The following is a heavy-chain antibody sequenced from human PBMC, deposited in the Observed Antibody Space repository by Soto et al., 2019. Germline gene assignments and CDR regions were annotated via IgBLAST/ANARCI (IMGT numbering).Heavy chain of an antibody. Sequence: QVQLVQSGAEVKKPGASVKVSCKASGYTFTSYDINWVRQATGQGLEWLGWMNPNSGNTGYAQKFQGRVTLTSNTSLRTAYRAPGSLRADAPAVYYCAREGVRGMDVWGQGTTVTVPS. D-gene: IGHD3-16*01. V-gene: IGHV1-8*01. CDR2: MNPNSGNT. J-gene: IGHJ6*02. CDR3: AREGVRGMDV. CDR1: GYTFTSYD.